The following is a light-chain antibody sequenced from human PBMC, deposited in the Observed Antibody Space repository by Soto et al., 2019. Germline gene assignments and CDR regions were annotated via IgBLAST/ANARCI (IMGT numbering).Light chain of an antibody. CDR3: SSYRTSNTRQIV. CDR1: SSDVGGYNY. J-gene: IGLJ1*01. V-gene: IGLV2-14*03. Sequence: SALTRPAYVSGSPGQSITISYTGTSSDVGGYNYVSWYPHHPGKAPKLMIYDVSNRPSGVSNRFSGSKSGNTASLSISGLQPEDEADYYCSSYRTSNTRQIVCGTGTKVTVL. CDR2: DVS.